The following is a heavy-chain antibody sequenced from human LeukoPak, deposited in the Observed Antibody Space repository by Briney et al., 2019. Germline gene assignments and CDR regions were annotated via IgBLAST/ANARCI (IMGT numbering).Heavy chain of an antibody. CDR1: GYTFTNYY. V-gene: IGHV1-46*01. J-gene: IGHJ3*02. D-gene: IGHD3-22*01. CDR2: INPSGGST. Sequence: ASVKVSCKESGYTFTNYYIHWVRQAPGQGLEWMGIINPSGGSTSYAQKFQGRVTMTRDTSTSTVYMELSSLRSEDTAVYYCARGQYYYDSSGYHDAFDIWGQGTMVTVSS. CDR3: ARGQYYYDSSGYHDAFDI.